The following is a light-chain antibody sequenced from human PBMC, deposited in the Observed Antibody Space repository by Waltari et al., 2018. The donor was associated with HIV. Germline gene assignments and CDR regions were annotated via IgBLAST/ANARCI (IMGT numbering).Light chain of an antibody. CDR3: QQFKSYPFT. CDR1: EGISRF. V-gene: IGKV1-9*01. CDR2: PAS. Sequence: DIHLTQSPAYLSASVGARVTLTCRAIEGISRFLAWYQQEPGKAPKLLIYPASTLQSGVPSRFSGSGSGTEFTLTVTSLQPEDFATYYCQQFKSYPFTFGQGTELGIK. J-gene: IGKJ2*01.